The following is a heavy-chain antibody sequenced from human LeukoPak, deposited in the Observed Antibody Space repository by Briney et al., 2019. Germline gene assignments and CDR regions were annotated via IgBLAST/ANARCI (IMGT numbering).Heavy chain of an antibody. Sequence: SETLSLTCAVSGYSISSGYYWGWIRQPPGKGLEWIGSIYHSGSTYYNPSLKSRVTISVDTSKNQFSLKLSSVTAADTAVYYCERRDSSSSSDYWGQGTLVTVSS. D-gene: IGHD6-6*01. CDR3: ERRDSSSSSDY. V-gene: IGHV4-38-2*01. CDR1: GYSISSGYY. J-gene: IGHJ4*02. CDR2: IYHSGST.